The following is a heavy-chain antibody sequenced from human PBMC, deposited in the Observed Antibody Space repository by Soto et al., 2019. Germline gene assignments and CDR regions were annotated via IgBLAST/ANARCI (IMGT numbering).Heavy chain of an antibody. J-gene: IGHJ6*02. D-gene: IGHD5-12*01. CDR3: ARDREMATITDGMDV. Sequence: QVQLVQSGAEVKKPGSSVMVSCKASVGTFSSYAISWVRQAPGQGLEWMGGIIPICGTANYALKFPGRVTITADKSTSTAYMELSSLRSEDTAVYYCARDREMATITDGMDVWGQGTTVTVSS. CDR1: VGTFSSYA. CDR2: IIPICGTA. V-gene: IGHV1-69*06.